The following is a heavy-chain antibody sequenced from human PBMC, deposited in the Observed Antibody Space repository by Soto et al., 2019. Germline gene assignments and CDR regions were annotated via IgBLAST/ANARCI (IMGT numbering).Heavy chain of an antibody. CDR3: AVVVITRGAFDI. J-gene: IGHJ3*02. CDR1: GYTFTSYY. D-gene: IGHD3-22*01. V-gene: IGHV1-46*01. Sequence: ASVKVSCKASGYTFTSYYMHWVRQAPGQGLEWMGIINPSGGSTSYAQKFQGRVTMTRDTSTSTVYMELSSLRSEDTAVYYCAVVVITRGAFDIWGQGTMATVSS. CDR2: INPSGGST.